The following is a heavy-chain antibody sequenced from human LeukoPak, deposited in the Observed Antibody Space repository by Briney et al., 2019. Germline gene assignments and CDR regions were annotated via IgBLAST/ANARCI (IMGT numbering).Heavy chain of an antibody. CDR1: GFTFGDHA. V-gene: IGHV3-49*04. D-gene: IGHD5-18*01. CDR3: TRGPTQQWVYYGMDV. Sequence: HAGGSLRLSCTTSGFTFGDHAMSWVHQAPGKGLEWVGFIRSKGYGGTTEYAASVKGRFAISRDDSKSIAYLQMNSLKTEDTAVYYCTRGPTQQWVYYGMDVWGQGTTVIVSS. J-gene: IGHJ6*02. CDR2: IRSKGYGGTT.